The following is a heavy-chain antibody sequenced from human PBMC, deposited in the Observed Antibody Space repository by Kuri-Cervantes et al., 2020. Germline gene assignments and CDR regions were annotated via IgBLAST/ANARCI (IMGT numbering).Heavy chain of an antibody. V-gene: IGHV1-46*01. J-gene: IGHJ4*02. CDR2: INPSGGST. CDR1: GGTFSSYA. Sequence: ASVKVSCKASGGTFSSYAISWVRQAPGQGLEWMGIINPSGGSTSYAQKFQGRVTMTRDTSTSTVYMELSSLRSEDTAVYYCARDHGGKGRFLEWFTGDYWGQGTLVTVSS. CDR3: ARDHGGKGRFLEWFTGDY. D-gene: IGHD3-3*01.